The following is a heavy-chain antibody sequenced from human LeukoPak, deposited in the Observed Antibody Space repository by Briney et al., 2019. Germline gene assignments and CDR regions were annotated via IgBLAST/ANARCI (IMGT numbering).Heavy chain of an antibody. D-gene: IGHD6-13*01. V-gene: IGHV3-30*02. CDR3: AKDRHSSSPYYMDV. Sequence: GGSLRLSCAASGFTFSSYGMHWVRQAPGKGLEWVAFIRYDGSNKYYADSVKGRFTISRDNSKNTLYLQMNSLRAEDTAVYYCAKDRHSSSPYYMDVWGKGTTVTVSS. CDR2: IRYDGSNK. CDR1: GFTFSSYG. J-gene: IGHJ6*03.